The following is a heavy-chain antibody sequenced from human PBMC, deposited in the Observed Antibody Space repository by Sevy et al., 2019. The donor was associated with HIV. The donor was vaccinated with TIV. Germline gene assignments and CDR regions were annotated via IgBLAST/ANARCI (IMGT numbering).Heavy chain of an antibody. J-gene: IGHJ6*02. V-gene: IGHV3-13*01. CDR3: ARGGNYYDSSGRYGMDV. CDR1: GFTFSSYD. CDR2: IGTAGDT. Sequence: GGSLRLSCAASGFTFSSYDMHWVRQATGKGLEWVSAIGTAGDTYYPGSVKGRFTISRENAKNSLYLQMNSLRAGVTAVYYCARGGNYYDSSGRYGMDVWGQGTTVTVSS. D-gene: IGHD3-22*01.